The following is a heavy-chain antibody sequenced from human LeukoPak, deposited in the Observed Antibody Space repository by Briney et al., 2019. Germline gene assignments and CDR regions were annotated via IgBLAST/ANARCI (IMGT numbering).Heavy chain of an antibody. D-gene: IGHD6-13*01. Sequence: GGSLRLSCVASGFTFGKYWMSWVRQAPGKGLEWVANIRQDGDTKYYVDSVKGRFTISRDNAMNSLYLQMNSLRAEDTAVYYCARGRYSSNWYYFDCWGQGTLVTVSS. CDR1: GFTFGKYW. J-gene: IGHJ4*02. V-gene: IGHV3-7*01. CDR2: IRQDGDTK. CDR3: ARGRYSSNWYYFDC.